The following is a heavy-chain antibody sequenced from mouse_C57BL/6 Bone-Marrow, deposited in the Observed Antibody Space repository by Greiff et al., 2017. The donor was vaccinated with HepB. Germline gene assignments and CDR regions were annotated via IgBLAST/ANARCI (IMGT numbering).Heavy chain of an antibody. V-gene: IGHV5-6*01. CDR2: ISSGGSYT. D-gene: IGHD4-1*01. CDR1: GFTFSSYG. Sequence: EVHLVESGGDLVKPGGSLKLSCAASGFTFSSYGMSWVRQTPDKRLEWVATISSGGSYTYYPDSVKGRFTISRDNAKNTLYLQMSSLKSEDTAMYYCARQETGTAAYWGQGTLVTVSA. J-gene: IGHJ3*01. CDR3: ARQETGTAAY.